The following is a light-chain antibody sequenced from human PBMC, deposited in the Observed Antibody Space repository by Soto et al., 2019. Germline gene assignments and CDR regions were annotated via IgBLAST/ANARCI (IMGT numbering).Light chain of an antibody. CDR2: GAS. CDR1: QSVSSS. V-gene: IGKV3-15*01. CDR3: QQYDNWPWT. J-gene: IGKJ1*01. Sequence: EVLWTQSPGTRCLSPWQRASLSWRTSQSVSSSSLAWYQQKPGQAPRLLIHGASTRAPGFPARFSGSGSGTDFTLTISSLQSEDFAVYYCQQYDNWPWTFGQGTKVDIK.